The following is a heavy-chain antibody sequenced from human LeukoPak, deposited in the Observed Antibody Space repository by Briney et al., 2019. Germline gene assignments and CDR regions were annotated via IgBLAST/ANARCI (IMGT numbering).Heavy chain of an antibody. V-gene: IGHV4-34*01. J-gene: IGHJ4*02. CDR1: GGSFSGYY. CDR3: ARNRRRAVAGI. CDR2: INHSGST. Sequence: SETLSLTRAVYGGSFSGYYWSWIRQPPGKGLEWIGEINHSGSTNYNPSLKSRVTISVDTSKNQFSLKLSSVTAADTAVYYCARNRRRAVAGIWDQGTLVTVSS. D-gene: IGHD6-19*01.